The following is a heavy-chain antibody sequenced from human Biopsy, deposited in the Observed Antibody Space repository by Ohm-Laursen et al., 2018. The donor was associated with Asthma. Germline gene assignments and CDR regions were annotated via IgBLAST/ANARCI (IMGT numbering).Heavy chain of an antibody. CDR1: SGSGGYMRSGNYY. CDR2: IYYSGTT. V-gene: IGHV4-39*01. CDR3: ARGYSGSDRIVYYYSGLEV. J-gene: IGHJ6*02. D-gene: IGHD5-12*01. Sequence: SQTLSLTCSLSSGSGGYMRSGNYYWGWIRQPPGKGLEWIGSIYYSGTTYYNPSLESRVTVSADTSKNQFSLKLTSVTAADTAVYYCARGYSGSDRIVYYYSGLEVWGQGTTVTVSS.